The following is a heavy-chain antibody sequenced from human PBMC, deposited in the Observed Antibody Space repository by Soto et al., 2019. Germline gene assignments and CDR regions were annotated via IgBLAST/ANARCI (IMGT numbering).Heavy chain of an antibody. Sequence: QVQLVQSGAEVKKPGSSVKVSCKASGGTFSSYTISWVRQAPGQGLEWMGRIIPILGIANYAQKFQGRVTITADKSTSTAYMELSSLRSEDTAVYYCARSVDTAMSWWFAPWGQGTLVTVSS. CDR3: ARSVDTAMSWWFAP. V-gene: IGHV1-69*02. CDR2: IIPILGIA. CDR1: GGTFSSYT. J-gene: IGHJ5*02. D-gene: IGHD5-18*01.